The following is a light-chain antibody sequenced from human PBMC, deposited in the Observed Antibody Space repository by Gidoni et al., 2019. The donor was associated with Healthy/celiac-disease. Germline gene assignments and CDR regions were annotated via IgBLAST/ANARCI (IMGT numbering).Light chain of an antibody. CDR3: MQTLQTPT. V-gene: IGKV2-28*01. CDR2: LGS. Sequence: DIVMTQSPLSLPVTPGEPASISCRSSQSLLHSNGYYYLDWYLQKPGQSPQLLIYLGSNRASGVPDRFGGSGSGTDFTLKISRVEAEDVRVYYCMQTLQTPTFGQGTRLEIK. J-gene: IGKJ5*01. CDR1: QSLLHSNGYYY.